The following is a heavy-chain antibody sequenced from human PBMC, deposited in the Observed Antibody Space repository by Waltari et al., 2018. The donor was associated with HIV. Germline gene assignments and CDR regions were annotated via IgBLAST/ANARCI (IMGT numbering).Heavy chain of an antibody. J-gene: IGHJ5*02. CDR2: INHSGST. Sequence: WSWIRQPPGKGLEWIGEINHSGSTNYNPSLKSRVTISVDTSKNQFSLKLSSVTAADTAVYYCARGGQLLPLADDQVYNWFDPWGQGTLVTVSS. V-gene: IGHV4-34*01. CDR3: ARGGQLLPLADDQVYNWFDP. D-gene: IGHD3-10*01.